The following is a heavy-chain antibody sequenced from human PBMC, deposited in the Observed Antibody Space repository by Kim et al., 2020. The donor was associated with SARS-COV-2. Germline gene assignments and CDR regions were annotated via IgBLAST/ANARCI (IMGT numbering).Heavy chain of an antibody. V-gene: IGHV4-59*01. CDR3: ARAQNLLEWLTQVPYYYMDV. D-gene: IGHD3-3*01. CDR1: GGSISSYY. Sequence: SETLSLTCTVSGGSISSYYWSWIRQPPGKGLEWIGYIYYSGSTNYNPSLKSRVTISVDTSKNQFSLKLSSVTAADTAVYYCARAQNLLEWLTQVPYYYMDVWGKGTTVTVSS. J-gene: IGHJ6*03. CDR2: IYYSGST.